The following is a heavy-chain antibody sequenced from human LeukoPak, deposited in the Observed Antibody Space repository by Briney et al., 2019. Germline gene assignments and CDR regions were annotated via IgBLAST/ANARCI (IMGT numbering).Heavy chain of an antibody. D-gene: IGHD3-3*01. J-gene: IGHJ5*02. CDR1: GYTFTSYG. Sequence: GASVKVSCKASGYTFTSYGISWVRQAPGQGLEWMGWISAYNGNTNYAQKLQGRVTMTTDTSTSTAYMELRSLRSDDTAVYYCARDSHDFSLAYHWFDPWGQGTLVTVSS. V-gene: IGHV1-18*01. CDR3: ARDSHDFSLAYHWFDP. CDR2: ISAYNGNT.